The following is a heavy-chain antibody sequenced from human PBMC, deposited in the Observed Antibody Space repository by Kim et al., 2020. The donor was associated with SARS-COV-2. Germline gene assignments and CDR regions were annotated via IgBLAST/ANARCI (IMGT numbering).Heavy chain of an antibody. CDR1: GGSFSGYY. V-gene: IGHV4-34*01. D-gene: IGHD3-9*01. CDR2: INHSGST. J-gene: IGHJ1*01. CDR3: ARIGPLYDILTGYYHAEYFQH. Sequence: SETLSLTCAVYGGSFSGYYWSWIRQPPGKGLEWIGEINHSGSTNYNPSLKSRVTISVDTSKNQFSLKLSSVTAADTAVYYCARIGPLYDILTGYYHAEYFQHWGQGTLVTVSS.